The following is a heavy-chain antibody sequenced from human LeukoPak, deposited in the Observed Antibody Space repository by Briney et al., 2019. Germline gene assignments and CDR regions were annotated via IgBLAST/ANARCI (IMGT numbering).Heavy chain of an antibody. Sequence: SETLSLTCTVSGGSISSSSYYWGWIRQPPGKGLEWIGSIYYSGSTYYNPSLKSRVTISVDTSKNQFSLKLSSVTAADTAVYYCARGWRIAVAGLGYWGQGTLVTVSS. V-gene: IGHV4-39*07. CDR1: GGSISSSSYY. D-gene: IGHD6-19*01. CDR2: IYYSGST. CDR3: ARGWRIAVAGLGY. J-gene: IGHJ4*02.